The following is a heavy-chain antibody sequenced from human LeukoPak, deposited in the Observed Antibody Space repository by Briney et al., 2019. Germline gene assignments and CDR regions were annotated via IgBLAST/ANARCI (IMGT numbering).Heavy chain of an antibody. D-gene: IGHD5-12*01. CDR2: IYYSGRT. CDR3: ARVPVATILYHFNYFDY. J-gene: IGHJ4*02. CDR1: GGSISSYY. V-gene: IGHV4-59*01. Sequence: SETLSLTCSVSGGSISSYYWSWIRQPPGKGLEWIGYIYYSGRTSYNPSLKSRVTISVDTSKNQFSLRLNSVTAADTAVYYCARVPVATILYHFNYFDYWGQGTLVTVSS.